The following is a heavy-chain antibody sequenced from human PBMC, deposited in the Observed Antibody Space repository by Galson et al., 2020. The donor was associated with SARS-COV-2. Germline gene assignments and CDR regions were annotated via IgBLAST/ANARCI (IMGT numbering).Heavy chain of an antibody. D-gene: IGHD6-13*01. V-gene: IGHV4-59*01. CDR1: GGSISSYY. Sequence: SETLSLTCTVSGGSISSYYWSWIRQPPGKGLEWIWFVSYSWGTNSNPSLKSRVTISVDTSKTQFSLKLYSVTAAATAVYYCASLNPYSTWGQGTLVTVSS. CDR2: VSYSWGT. J-gene: IGHJ4*02. CDR3: ASLNPYST.